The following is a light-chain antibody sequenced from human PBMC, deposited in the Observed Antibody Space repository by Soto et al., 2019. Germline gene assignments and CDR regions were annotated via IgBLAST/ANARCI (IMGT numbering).Light chain of an antibody. V-gene: IGLV1-40*01. CDR3: QSYDISLSASSPSWV. CDR1: SSNIGAGFD. CDR2: GNN. J-gene: IGLJ3*02. Sequence: QSALTQPPSVSGAPGQRVTISCTGSSSNIGAGFDVHWYQQFPGTAPQLLIYGNNNRPSGVPHRFSGSKSGTSASLAITGLQAEDEADYYCQSYDISLSASSPSWVFGGGTKLTVL.